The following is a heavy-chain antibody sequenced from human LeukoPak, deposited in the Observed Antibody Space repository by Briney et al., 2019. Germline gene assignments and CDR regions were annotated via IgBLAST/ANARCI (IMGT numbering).Heavy chain of an antibody. CDR3: ARDENMYYDILTGYYNWFDP. V-gene: IGHV3-7*01. CDR2: IKQDGSEK. CDR1: GFTFSSYW. J-gene: IGHJ5*02. Sequence: GGSLRLSCAASGFTFSSYWMSWVRQAPGKGLEWVANIKQDGSEKYYVDSVKGRFTISRDNAKNSLYLQMNSLRAEDTAVYYCARDENMYYDILTGYYNWFDPWGQGTLVTVSS. D-gene: IGHD3-9*01.